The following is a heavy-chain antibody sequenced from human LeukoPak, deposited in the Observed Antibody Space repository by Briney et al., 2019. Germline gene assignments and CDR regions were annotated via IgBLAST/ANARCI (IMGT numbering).Heavy chain of an antibody. V-gene: IGHV3-23*01. D-gene: IGHD4-17*01. CDR2: ISGSGGST. J-gene: IGHJ6*02. Sequence: GGSLRLSCAASGFTFSSYAMSWVRQAPGKGLEWVSAISGSGGSTYYADSVKGRFTISRDNSKNTLYLQMNSLRAEDTAVYYCAKGALTTAISFLYYYGMDVWGQGTTVTVSS. CDR3: AKGALTTAISFLYYYGMDV. CDR1: GFTFSSYA.